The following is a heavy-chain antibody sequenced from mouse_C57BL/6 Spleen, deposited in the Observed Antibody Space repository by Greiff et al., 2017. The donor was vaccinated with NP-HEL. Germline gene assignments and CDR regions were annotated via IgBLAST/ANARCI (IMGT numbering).Heavy chain of an antibody. CDR2: INPNNGGT. Sequence: EVQLQQSGPELVKPGASVKISCKASGYTFTDYYMNWVKQSHGKSLEWIGDINPNNGGTSYNQKFKGKARLTVDKSSSTAYMELRSLTSEDSAVYDCARYGNDAMDDWGQGTSVTVSS. V-gene: IGHV1-26*01. J-gene: IGHJ4*01. D-gene: IGHD2-1*01. CDR3: ARYGNDAMDD. CDR1: GYTFTDYY.